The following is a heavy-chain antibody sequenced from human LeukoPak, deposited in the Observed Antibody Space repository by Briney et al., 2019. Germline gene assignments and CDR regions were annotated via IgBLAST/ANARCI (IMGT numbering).Heavy chain of an antibody. CDR2: INHSGST. D-gene: IGHD3-3*01. J-gene: IGHJ5*02. Sequence: SETLSLTCAVYGGSFSGDYWSWIRQPPGKGLEWIGQINHSGSTNYNPSLKSRVTISLDTSKNQFSLKLRSVAAADTAVYYCAKHLRRRFFSKTLGFDPWGQGTLVTVSS. CDR3: AKHLRRRFFSKTLGFDP. V-gene: IGHV4-34*01. CDR1: GGSFSGDY.